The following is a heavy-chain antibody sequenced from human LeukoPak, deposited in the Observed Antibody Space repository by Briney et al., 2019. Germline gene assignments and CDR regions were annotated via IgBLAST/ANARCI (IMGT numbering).Heavy chain of an antibody. CDR1: GFTFSSYA. V-gene: IGHV3-23*01. CDR3: ARAYSSGWRFDY. CDR2: ISTSGDST. D-gene: IGHD6-19*01. Sequence: GGSLRLSCAASGFTFSSYAMTWVRQASGKGLEWVSAISTSGDSTYYADSVRGRFTISRDNSKNTLYLQMTSLRAEDTAVYYCARAYSSGWRFDYWGQGTLVTVSS. J-gene: IGHJ4*02.